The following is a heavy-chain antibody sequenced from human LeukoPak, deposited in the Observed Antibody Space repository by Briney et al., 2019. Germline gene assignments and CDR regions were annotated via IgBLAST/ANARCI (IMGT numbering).Heavy chain of an antibody. D-gene: IGHD3-10*01. CDR3: VRDGEGVAISVNYWFDP. CDR2: MNPNNGNT. Sequence: ASVKVSCKAVGFKFTSYDINWVRQASGQGLEWMGWMNPNNGNTGYAQKFQGRVTMTRDTSTSTAYMELRGLTSDDTAVYYCVRDGEGVAISVNYWFDPWGQGTLVTVSS. J-gene: IGHJ5*02. V-gene: IGHV1-8*01. CDR1: GFKFTSYD.